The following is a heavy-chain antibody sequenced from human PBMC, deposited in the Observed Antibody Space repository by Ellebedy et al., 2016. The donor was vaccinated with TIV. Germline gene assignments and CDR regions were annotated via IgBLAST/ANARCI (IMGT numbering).Heavy chain of an antibody. D-gene: IGHD6-19*01. Sequence: ASVKVSXKASGYTFTGYYMHWVRQAPGQGLEWMGWINPNSGGTNYAQKFQGRVTMTRDTSTSTVYMELSSLRSEDTAVYYCARDQKQWLVGGWFDPWGQGTLVTVSS. CDR3: ARDQKQWLVGGWFDP. V-gene: IGHV1-2*02. CDR1: GYTFTGYY. CDR2: INPNSGGT. J-gene: IGHJ5*02.